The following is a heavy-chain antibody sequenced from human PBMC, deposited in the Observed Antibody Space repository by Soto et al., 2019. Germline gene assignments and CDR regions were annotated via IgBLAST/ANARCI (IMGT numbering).Heavy chain of an antibody. V-gene: IGHV4-30-4*01. CDR1: GGSSSSGNYY. CDR3: ARVVSSIAVRPFDY. CDR2: IYYGGST. Sequence: QVQLQESGPGLVKPSQTLSLTCTGSGGSSSSGNYYWSWIRQPSGKGLEWIGYIYYGGSTYYSPSLKSRVTISLDTYKNQFSLKLSSVTAADTAVYYCARVVSSIAVRPFDYWGPGTLVTVSS. J-gene: IGHJ4*02. D-gene: IGHD6-6*01.